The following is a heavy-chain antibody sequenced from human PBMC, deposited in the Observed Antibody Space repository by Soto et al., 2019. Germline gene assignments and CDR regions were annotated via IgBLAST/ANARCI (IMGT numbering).Heavy chain of an antibody. J-gene: IGHJ6*02. D-gene: IGHD2-2*01. Sequence: EASVKVSCKASGYTFTSYGISWVRQAPGQGLEWMGWISAYNGNTNYAQKLQGRVTMTTDTSTSTAYMELRSLRSDDTAVYYCARVYCSSTSCYWGYYYGMDVWGQGTTVTVS. V-gene: IGHV1-18*01. CDR3: ARVYCSSTSCYWGYYYGMDV. CDR1: GYTFTSYG. CDR2: ISAYNGNT.